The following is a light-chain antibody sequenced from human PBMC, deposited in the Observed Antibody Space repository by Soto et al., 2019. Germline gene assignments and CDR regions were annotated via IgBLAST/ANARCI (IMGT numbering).Light chain of an antibody. Sequence: DIQMTQSPSSLSASIGDRVTISCRASQSISTYLNWYRQKPRKAPELLIYRASTLQSGVPSRFSGSGSGTDFTLTISSLQPEDFATFLCQRSYRKPPTFGLGTKVEV. V-gene: IGKV1-39*01. CDR3: QRSYRKPPT. J-gene: IGKJ1*01. CDR1: QSISTY. CDR2: RAS.